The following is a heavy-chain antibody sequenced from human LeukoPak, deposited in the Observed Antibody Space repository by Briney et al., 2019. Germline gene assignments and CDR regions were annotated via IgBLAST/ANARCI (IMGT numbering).Heavy chain of an antibody. CDR1: GFTFSSYG. Sequence: PGRSLRLSCAASGFTFSSYGMHWVRQAPGKGLEWVAVISYDGSNKYYADSVKGRFTISRDNSKNTLYLQMNSLRAEDTAVYYCAKALLRYFDWSTDYWGQGTLVTVSS. J-gene: IGHJ4*02. CDR3: AKALLRYFDWSTDY. D-gene: IGHD3-9*01. CDR2: ISYDGSNK. V-gene: IGHV3-30*18.